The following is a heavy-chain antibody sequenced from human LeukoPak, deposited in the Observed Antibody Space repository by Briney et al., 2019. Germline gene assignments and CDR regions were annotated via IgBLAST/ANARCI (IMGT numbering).Heavy chain of an antibody. V-gene: IGHV3-30*01. Sequence: PGTSLRLSCAASGFTFSSYAMHWVRQAPGKGLEWVAVISYDGSNTYYADSVKGRFTISRDNPKNTLYLQLNSLRAEDSAVYYCARDSTYYYGSGSSGPHYIDSWGQGTLVTVSS. CDR1: GFTFSSYA. D-gene: IGHD3-10*01. CDR2: ISYDGSNT. CDR3: ARDSTYYYGSGSSGPHYIDS. J-gene: IGHJ4*02.